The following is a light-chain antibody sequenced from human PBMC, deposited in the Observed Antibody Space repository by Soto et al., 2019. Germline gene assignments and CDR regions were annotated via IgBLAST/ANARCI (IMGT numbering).Light chain of an antibody. CDR3: QQRSNWPPFT. J-gene: IGKJ3*01. CDR2: DAS. V-gene: IGKV3-11*01. CDR1: QSVSNY. Sequence: EIVLTQSPATLSLSPGERATLSCRASQSVSNYLAWYQQKPGQAPRLLIYDASNRATGIPARFSGSGSGTDFTLTITSLEPEDFAVYYCQQRSNWPPFTFGPGTKVDIK.